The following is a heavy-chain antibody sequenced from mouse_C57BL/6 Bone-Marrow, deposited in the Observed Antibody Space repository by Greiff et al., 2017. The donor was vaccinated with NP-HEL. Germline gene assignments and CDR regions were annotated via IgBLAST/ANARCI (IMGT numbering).Heavy chain of an antibody. CDR3: ARSELLDY. CDR2: LYPGSGNT. CDR1: GYTFTDYY. J-gene: IGHJ2*01. D-gene: IGHD1-3*01. Sequence: VQLQQSGPELVKPGASVKISCKASGYTFTDYYINWVKQRPGQGLEWIGWLYPGSGNTKYNEKFKGKATLTVDTSSSPAYMQLSSLTSEDSAVYFCARSELLDYWGQGTTLTVSS. V-gene: IGHV1-84*01.